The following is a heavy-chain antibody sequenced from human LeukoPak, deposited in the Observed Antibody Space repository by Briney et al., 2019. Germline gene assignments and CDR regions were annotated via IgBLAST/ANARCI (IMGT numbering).Heavy chain of an antibody. J-gene: IGHJ6*03. D-gene: IGHD6-6*01. CDR1: GYTFTGYY. CDR2: MNPNNGNT. CDR3: ARATEYSSSSVSYYYYYYMDV. Sequence: ASVKVSCKASGYTFTGYYMHWVRQAPGQGLEWMGWMNPNNGNTGYAQKFQGKATIARNTSISTAYMELSSLRSEDTAVYYCARATEYSSSSVSYYYYYYMDVWGKGTTVTVSS. V-gene: IGHV1-8*03.